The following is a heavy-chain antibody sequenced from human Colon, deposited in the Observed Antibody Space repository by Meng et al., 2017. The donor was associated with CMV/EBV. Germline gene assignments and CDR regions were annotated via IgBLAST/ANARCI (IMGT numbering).Heavy chain of an antibody. Sequence: GESLKISCAASGFSFNSYWLSWVRQAPGMGLEWVAYVNHRGTTIFYADSVKGRFTISRDNAKNSLYLQMNSLRAEDTAVYYCAQPGGYGDYGMDVWGQGTTVTVSS. D-gene: IGHD4-17*01. CDR1: GFSFNSYW. CDR2: VNHRGTTI. J-gene: IGHJ6*02. CDR3: AQPGGYGDYGMDV. V-gene: IGHV3-48*04.